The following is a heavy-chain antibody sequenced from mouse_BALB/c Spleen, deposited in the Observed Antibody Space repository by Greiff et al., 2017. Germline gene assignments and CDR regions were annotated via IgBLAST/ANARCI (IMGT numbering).Heavy chain of an antibody. V-gene: IGHV5-12-1*01. CDR3: ARHGRYDAMDY. Sequence: EVQLVESGGGLVKPGGSLKLSCAASGFAFSSYDMSWVRQTPEKRLEWVAYISSGGGSTYYPDTVKGRFTISRDNAKNNLYLQMSSLKSEDTAIYYCARHGRYDAMDYWGQGTSVTVSA. CDR1: GFAFSSYD. CDR2: ISSGGGST. J-gene: IGHJ4*01.